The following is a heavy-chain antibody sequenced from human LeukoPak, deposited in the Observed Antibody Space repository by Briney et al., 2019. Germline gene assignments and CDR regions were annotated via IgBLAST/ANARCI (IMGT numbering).Heavy chain of an antibody. Sequence: ASVKVSCKASGYTFTSYGISWVRQAPGQGLEWMGWISAYNGNTNYAQKLQGRVTMTTDTSTSTAYMELRSLRSDDMAVYYRAREVATLNWFDPWGQGTLVTVSS. J-gene: IGHJ5*02. CDR3: AREVATLNWFDP. D-gene: IGHD5-12*01. V-gene: IGHV1-18*03. CDR2: ISAYNGNT. CDR1: GYTFTSYG.